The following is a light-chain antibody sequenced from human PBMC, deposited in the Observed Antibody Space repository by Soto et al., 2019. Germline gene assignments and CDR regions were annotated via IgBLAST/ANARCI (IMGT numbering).Light chain of an antibody. CDR2: EGG. Sequence: QSALTQPASVSGSPGQSITISCTGTSSDVVSYNLVSWYQHHPGKAPKLMIYEGGKRPSGVSNRFSGSKSGNSASLTISGPQAEDEADYYCCSYAGSNTHYVFGTGTKVTVL. J-gene: IGLJ1*01. CDR3: CSYAGSNTHYV. V-gene: IGLV2-23*01. CDR1: SSDVVSYNL.